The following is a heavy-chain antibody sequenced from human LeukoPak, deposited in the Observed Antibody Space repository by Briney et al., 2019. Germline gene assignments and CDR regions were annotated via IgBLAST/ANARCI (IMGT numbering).Heavy chain of an antibody. Sequence: ASVNVSCTASGYTFTSYAMHWVRQAPGQRLEWMGWINAGNGNTKYSQKFQGRVTITRDTSASTAYMELSSPRSEDTAVYYCARWGIAAAGTYGDFDYWGQGTLVTVSS. D-gene: IGHD6-13*01. J-gene: IGHJ4*02. CDR3: ARWGIAAAGTYGDFDY. CDR2: INAGNGNT. V-gene: IGHV1-3*01. CDR1: GYTFTSYA.